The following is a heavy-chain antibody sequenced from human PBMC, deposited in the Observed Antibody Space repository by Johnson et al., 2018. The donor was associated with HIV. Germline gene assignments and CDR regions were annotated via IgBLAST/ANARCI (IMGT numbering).Heavy chain of an antibody. D-gene: IGHD3-3*01. CDR2: ISYDGSNQ. J-gene: IGHJ3*02. CDR3: AAYYDFWSGSYTSGFDI. CDR1: GFTFSSYA. Sequence: QVQLVESGGGLVQPGGSLRLSCAASGFTFSSYAMHWVRQAPGKGLEWVAVISYDGSNQYYAESVKGRFTISRDNSKNTVFLQMNSLRPEDTAMYYCAAYYDFWSGSYTSGFDIWGQGTMVTVSS. V-gene: IGHV3-30*04.